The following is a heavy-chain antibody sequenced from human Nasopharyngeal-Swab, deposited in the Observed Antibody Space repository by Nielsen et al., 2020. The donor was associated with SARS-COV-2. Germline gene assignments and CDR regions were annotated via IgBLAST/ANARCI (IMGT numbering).Heavy chain of an antibody. J-gene: IGHJ6*02. V-gene: IGHV3-23*01. CDR1: GFTFSSYA. CDR2: ISGSGDST. D-gene: IGHD5-12*01. CDR3: AKDRDSGDDSGEYYHYYGMDV. Sequence: GESLKISCAASGFTFSSYALSWVRQAPGEGLEWVSAISGSGDSTYYTDSVRGRFTISRDNSKNTLTLQMNSLRVEDTAIYYCAKDRDSGDDSGEYYHYYGMDVWGQGTSVTVS.